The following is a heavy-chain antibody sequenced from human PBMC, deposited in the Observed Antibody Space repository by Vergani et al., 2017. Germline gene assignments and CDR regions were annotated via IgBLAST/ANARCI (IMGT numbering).Heavy chain of an antibody. V-gene: IGHV3-30*02. CDR1: GFTFRNFG. J-gene: IGHJ5*02. D-gene: IGHD2-21*02. CDR3: AKDLRDSTRGLTDS. CDR2: IGKDGINK. Sequence: QVQLVESAGGVVQPGGSLRLSCAASGFTFRNFGMHWIRQAPGKGLEWLSYIGKDGINKRYRDAVKGRFTVSRDNSKEILYLQMDSLRSEVTALYCCAKDLRDSTRGLTDSWGAGTLVIVSS.